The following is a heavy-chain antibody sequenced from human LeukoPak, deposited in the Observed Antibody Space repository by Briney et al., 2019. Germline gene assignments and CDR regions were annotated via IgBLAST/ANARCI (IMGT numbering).Heavy chain of an antibody. CDR1: GFTFSSYS. V-gene: IGHV3-21*01. CDR3: ARLIAVAGSPRAFDI. CDR2: ISSSSSYI. J-gene: IGHJ3*02. D-gene: IGHD6-19*01. Sequence: PGGSLRLSCAASGFTFSSYSMNWVRQAPGKGLEWVSSISSSSSYIYYADSVKGRFTISRDNAKNSLYLQMNSLRAEDTAVYYCARLIAVAGSPRAFDIWGQGTMVTVSS.